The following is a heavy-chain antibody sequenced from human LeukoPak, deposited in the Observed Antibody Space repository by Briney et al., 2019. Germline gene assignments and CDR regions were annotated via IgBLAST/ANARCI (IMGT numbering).Heavy chain of an antibody. CDR1: GVSISSGGYY. Sequence: NTSQTLSLTCTVSGVSISSGGYYCTWVRQDRGKGVEWIVDIYYSGSNYYNPCGKSRITISIDTSKNKFSLELRSVTAADTAVYYCARGGIFVVVPPGDYGMDVWGQGTTVTVSS. V-gene: IGHV4-31*03. J-gene: IGHJ6*02. CDR3: ARGGIFVVVPPGDYGMDV. D-gene: IGHD3-3*02. CDR2: IYYSGSN.